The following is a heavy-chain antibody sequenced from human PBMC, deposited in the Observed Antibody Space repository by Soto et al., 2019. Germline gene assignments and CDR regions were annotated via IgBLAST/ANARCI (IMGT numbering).Heavy chain of an antibody. CDR1: GFTFSSYA. CDR3: AKDPGYCSGGVCYEYNWFDP. Sequence: EVQLLASGGGLVQPGGSLRLSCAASGFTFSSYAMSWVRQAPGKGLEWVSAISGSGGSTYYADSVKGRFTISRDNSKTTLYLQMNSLRAEDTAVYYCAKDPGYCSGGVCYEYNWFDPWGQGTLVTVSS. J-gene: IGHJ5*02. CDR2: ISGSGGST. V-gene: IGHV3-23*01. D-gene: IGHD2-15*01.